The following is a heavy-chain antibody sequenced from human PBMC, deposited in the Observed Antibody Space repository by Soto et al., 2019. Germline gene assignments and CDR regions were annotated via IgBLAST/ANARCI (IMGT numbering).Heavy chain of an antibody. V-gene: IGHV1-3*01. J-gene: IGHJ6*02. D-gene: IGHD3-9*01. Sequence: ASVKVSCKASGYTFTSYAMHWVRQAPGQRLEWMGWINAGNGNTKYSQKFQGRVTVTKDTSKNQVVLTLTNMDPVDTATYYCAHKLRYLDAMDVWGQGTTVTVSS. CDR2: INAGNGNT. CDR3: AHKLRYLDAMDV. CDR1: GYTFTSYA.